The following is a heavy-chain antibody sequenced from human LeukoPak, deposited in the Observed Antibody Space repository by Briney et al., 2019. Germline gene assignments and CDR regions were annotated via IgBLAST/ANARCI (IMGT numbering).Heavy chain of an antibody. V-gene: IGHV4-38-2*02. CDR3: ARVGELMVYAPHGPDDAFDI. Sequence: SETLSLTCTVSGYSISSGYYWGWIRQSPGKGLEWIATIYRSGSTYYNPSLKSRVTISIDTSKNQFSLELSSVTAADTAVYYCARVGELMVYAPHGPDDAFDIWGQGTMVTVSS. CDR2: IYRSGST. D-gene: IGHD2-8*01. CDR1: GYSISSGYY. J-gene: IGHJ3*02.